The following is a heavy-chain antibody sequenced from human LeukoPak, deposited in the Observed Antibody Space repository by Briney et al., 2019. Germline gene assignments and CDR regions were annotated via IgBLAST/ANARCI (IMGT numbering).Heavy chain of an antibody. CDR3: AREEYCSGGSCCELPINY. CDR2: IYTSGST. Sequence: SETLSLTCTVSGGSISSYYWSWIRQPAGKGLEWIGRIYTSGSTNYNPSLKSRVTMSVDTSKNQFSLKLSSVTAADTAVYYCAREEYCSGGSCCELPINYWGQGTLVTVSS. J-gene: IGHJ4*02. CDR1: GGSISSYY. V-gene: IGHV4-4*07. D-gene: IGHD2-15*01.